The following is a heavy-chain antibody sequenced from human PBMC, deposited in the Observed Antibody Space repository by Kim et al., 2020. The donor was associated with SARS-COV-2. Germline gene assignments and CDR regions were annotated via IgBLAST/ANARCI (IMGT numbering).Heavy chain of an antibody. CDR2: DGTTT. V-gene: IGHV3-74*01. Sequence: DGTTTLYADSVKGRFTISRDNARSTLYLQVTSLRVEDTAVYYCTRGPFWGQGTLVTVSS. J-gene: IGHJ4*02. CDR3: TRGPF.